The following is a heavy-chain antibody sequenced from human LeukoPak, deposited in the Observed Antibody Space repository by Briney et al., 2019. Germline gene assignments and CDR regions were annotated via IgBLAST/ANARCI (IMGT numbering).Heavy chain of an antibody. Sequence: SETLSLTCTVSGGSISNYYWSWIRQPAGKGLEWIGRIYSSGSTNYNPSLKSRVTMSVDTSKNQFSLRLSSVTAADTAVYYCAREYGSSWLDPWGQGTLVTVSS. V-gene: IGHV4-4*07. CDR2: IYSSGST. CDR1: GGSISNYY. CDR3: AREYGSSWLDP. J-gene: IGHJ5*02. D-gene: IGHD6-13*01.